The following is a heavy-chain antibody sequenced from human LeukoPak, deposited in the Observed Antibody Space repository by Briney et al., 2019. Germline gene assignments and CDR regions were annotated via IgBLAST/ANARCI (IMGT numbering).Heavy chain of an antibody. Sequence: PGGSLRLSCAASGFTFSSYAMHWVRQAPGKGLEWVAVISYDGSNKYYADSVKGRFTISRDNSKNTLYLQMNSLRAEDTAVYYCARDKGSSWDYFDYWGQGTLVTVSS. CDR3: ARDKGSSWDYFDY. V-gene: IGHV3-30*04. D-gene: IGHD6-13*01. CDR1: GFTFSSYA. J-gene: IGHJ4*02. CDR2: ISYDGSNK.